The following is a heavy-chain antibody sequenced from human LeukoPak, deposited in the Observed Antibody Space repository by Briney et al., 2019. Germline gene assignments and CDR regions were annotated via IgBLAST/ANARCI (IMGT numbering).Heavy chain of an antibody. CDR1: GYTFTSYD. Sequence: ASVKVSCKASGYTFTSYDINWVRQATGQGLEWMGWMNPNSGNTGYAQKFQGRVTMTRNTSVSTAYMELSSLRSEDTAVYYCARGLNSGYDPDPEYFQHWDQGTLVTVSS. V-gene: IGHV1-8*01. J-gene: IGHJ1*01. CDR3: ARGLNSGYDPDPEYFQH. D-gene: IGHD5-12*01. CDR2: MNPNSGNT.